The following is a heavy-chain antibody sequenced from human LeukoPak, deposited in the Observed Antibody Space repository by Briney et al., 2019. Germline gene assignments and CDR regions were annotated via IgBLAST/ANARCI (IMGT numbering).Heavy chain of an antibody. CDR1: GFTFNRCW. CDR2: ISGSGDTT. CDR3: AKTVAGGNSYYFDY. V-gene: IGHV3-23*01. J-gene: IGHJ4*02. D-gene: IGHD6-19*01. Sequence: GGSLRLSCVVSGFTFNRCWMNWVRQAPGKGLEWVSRISGSGDTTDYADSVRGRFTISRDNSKSTLYLQMNSLRADDTAVYYCAKTVAGGNSYYFDYWGQGTLVTVSS.